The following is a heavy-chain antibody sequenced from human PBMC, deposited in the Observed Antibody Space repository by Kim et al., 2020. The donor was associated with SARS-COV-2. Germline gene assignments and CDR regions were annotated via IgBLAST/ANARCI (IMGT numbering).Heavy chain of an antibody. V-gene: IGHV3-9*01. J-gene: IGHJ5*02. Sequence: GGSLRLSCAASGFSFDDSAMHWVRQAPGKGLEWVSGINYNSGRIGYADSVKGRFTISRDNAKKSLYLQMNSLRDEDTALYYCAKARLTESNLFDPWGQGT. CDR3: AKARLTESNLFDP. D-gene: IGHD6-25*01. CDR2: INYNSGRI. CDR1: GFSFDDSA.